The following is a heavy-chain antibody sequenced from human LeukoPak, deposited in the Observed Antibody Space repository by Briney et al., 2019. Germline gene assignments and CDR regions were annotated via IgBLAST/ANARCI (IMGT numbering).Heavy chain of an antibody. CDR1: GYTFTGYY. V-gene: IGHV1-8*02. J-gene: IGHJ3*02. CDR2: MNPNSGNT. Sequence: ASVKISCKASGYTFTGYYMHWVRQAPGQGLEWMGWMNPNSGNTGYAQKFQGRVTMTRNTSISTAYMELSSLRSEDTAVYYCARGLGYCSGGSCYYDAFDIWGQGTMVTVSS. D-gene: IGHD2-15*01. CDR3: ARGLGYCSGGSCYYDAFDI.